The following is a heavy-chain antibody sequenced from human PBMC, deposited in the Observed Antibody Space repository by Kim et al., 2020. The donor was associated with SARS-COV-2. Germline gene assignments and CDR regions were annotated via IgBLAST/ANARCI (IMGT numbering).Heavy chain of an antibody. CDR3: ARDMYYGSGSPDY. V-gene: IGHV3-21*01. CDR1: GFSFSSYS. J-gene: IGHJ4*02. D-gene: IGHD3-10*01. Sequence: GGSLRLSCAASGFSFSSYSMNWVRQAPGKGLEWVSAITGSSGSIFYADSVKGRFTISRDNAQNSLYLRMNSLRPEDTAVYFCARDMYYGSGSPDYWGQGT. CDR2: ITGSSGSI.